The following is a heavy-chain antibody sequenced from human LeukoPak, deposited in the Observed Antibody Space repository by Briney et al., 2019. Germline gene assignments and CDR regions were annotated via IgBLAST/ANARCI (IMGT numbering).Heavy chain of an antibody. CDR3: ARHFWSGYYRDY. CDR1: VGTFSSYA. Sequence: ASVKVSCKASVGTFSSYAISWVRQAPGQGLEWMGGIIPIFGTANYAQKFQGRVTITTDESTSTAYMELSSLRSEDTAVYYCARHFWSGYYRDYWGQGTLVTVSS. J-gene: IGHJ4*02. D-gene: IGHD3-3*02. CDR2: IIPIFGTA. V-gene: IGHV1-69*05.